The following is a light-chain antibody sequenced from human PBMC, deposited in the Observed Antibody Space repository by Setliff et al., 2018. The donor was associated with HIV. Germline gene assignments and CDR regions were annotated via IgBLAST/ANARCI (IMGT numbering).Light chain of an antibody. CDR1: SGSVASNY. CDR3: QSYDSDIVV. J-gene: IGLJ2*01. Sequence: FMLTQPHSVSESPGKTVTISCTRSSGSVASNYVQWYQQRPGSSPTTVIYEDNQRPSGVPDRFSGSLDSSSNSASLTISGLKTEDEADYYCQSYDSDIVVFGGGTK. V-gene: IGLV6-57*01. CDR2: EDN.